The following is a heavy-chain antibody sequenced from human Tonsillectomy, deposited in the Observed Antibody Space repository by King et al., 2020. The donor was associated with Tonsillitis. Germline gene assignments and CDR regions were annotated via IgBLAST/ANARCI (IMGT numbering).Heavy chain of an antibody. CDR2: ITYDGGEQ. Sequence: VQLVESGGGVVQAGGSLRLSCTASGFRFDKYGMHWVRQAPGKGPEWVTFITYDGGEQYYADSVRGRFTISRDNSQNTVYLQMHSLRIEDTAVYYCAKAGGHDTSRTYYNEGYFDSWGQGVLVAVSS. V-gene: IGHV3-30*02. J-gene: IGHJ4*02. CDR3: AKAGGHDTSRTYYNEGYFDS. CDR1: GFRFDKYG. D-gene: IGHD3-10*01.